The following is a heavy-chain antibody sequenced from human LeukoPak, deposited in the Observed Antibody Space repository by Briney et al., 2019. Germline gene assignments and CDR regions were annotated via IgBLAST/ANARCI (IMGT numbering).Heavy chain of an antibody. CDR1: GFTFSGYP. Sequence: TGGSLRLSCAASGFTFSGYPIHWVRQAPGKGLEWVAVISYDGSNKYYADSVKGRFTISRDNSKNTLYLQMNSLRAEDTAVYYCARVTGYSSGWPDWGQGTLVTVSS. J-gene: IGHJ4*02. CDR3: ARVTGYSSGWPD. CDR2: ISYDGSNK. D-gene: IGHD6-19*01. V-gene: IGHV3-30-3*01.